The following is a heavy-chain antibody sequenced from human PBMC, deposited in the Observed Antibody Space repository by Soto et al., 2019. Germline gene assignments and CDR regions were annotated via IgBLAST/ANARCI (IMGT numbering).Heavy chain of an antibody. CDR1: GFTFSSYD. J-gene: IGHJ4*02. CDR3: ARNSLLSPWTLNY. V-gene: IGHV3-33*01. D-gene: IGHD3-10*01. CDR2: IWYDGTNK. Sequence: AGSLRLSCAASGFTFSSYDMHWVRQAPGKGLEWVAVIWYDGTNKYYVDSVKGRFTISRDNSQNTLYLQMNSLRAEDTAVYYCARNSLLSPWTLNYWGQGTLVTVSS.